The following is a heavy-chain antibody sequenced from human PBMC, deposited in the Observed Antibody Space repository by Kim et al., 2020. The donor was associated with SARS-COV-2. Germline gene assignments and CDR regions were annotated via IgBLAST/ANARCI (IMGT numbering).Heavy chain of an antibody. CDR3: AKRGRGADYYDSSGYYYDY. CDR2: ISGSGGST. V-gene: IGHV3-23*01. J-gene: IGHJ4*02. D-gene: IGHD3-22*01. Sequence: GGSLRLSCAASGFTFSSYAMSWVRQAPGKGLEWVSLISGSGGSTYYADSVKGRFTISRDNSKNTLYLQMNSLRAEDTAGYYCAKRGRGADYYDSSGYYYDYWGQGTLVTVSS. CDR1: GFTFSSYA.